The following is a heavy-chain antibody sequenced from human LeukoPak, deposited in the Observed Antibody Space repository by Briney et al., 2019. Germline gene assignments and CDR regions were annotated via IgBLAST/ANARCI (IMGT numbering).Heavy chain of an antibody. D-gene: IGHD1-26*01. CDR2: ISGSGVTT. CDR1: GFTFSSYA. J-gene: IGHJ1*01. CDR3: AKKVVVGATSPYSDFQD. Sequence: GGSLRLSCVASGFTFSSYAMSWVRQAPGKGLEWVSAISGSGVTTHYAGSVKGRFSISRDNSKNTLYLQMNSLRAEDTALYYCAKKVVVGATSPYSDFQDWGQGALVTVSS. V-gene: IGHV3-23*01.